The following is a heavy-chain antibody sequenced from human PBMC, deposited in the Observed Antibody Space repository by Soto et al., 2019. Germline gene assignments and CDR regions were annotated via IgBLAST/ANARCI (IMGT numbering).Heavy chain of an antibody. D-gene: IGHD2-15*01. Sequence: GASVKVSCKASGCTFTSYAMHWVRQAPGQRLEWMGWINAGNGNTKYSQKFQGRVTITRDTSASTAYMELSSLRSEDTAVYYCARERAVAGFDYWGQGTLVTVSS. CDR1: GCTFTSYA. V-gene: IGHV1-3*01. CDR3: ARERAVAGFDY. J-gene: IGHJ4*02. CDR2: INAGNGNT.